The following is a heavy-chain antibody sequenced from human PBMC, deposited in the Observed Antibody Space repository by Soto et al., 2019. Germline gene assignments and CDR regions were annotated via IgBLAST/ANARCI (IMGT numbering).Heavy chain of an antibody. D-gene: IGHD3-9*01. J-gene: IGHJ3*02. Sequence: VQLLESGGGLVQPGGSLRLSCAASGFTFSSYAMSWVRQAPGKGLEWVSAISGSGGSTYYADSVKGRFTISRDNSKNTLYLQMNSPRAADTALYYCAKDSAAYYDILTLDAFAIWGQGTMVTVSS. CDR1: GFTFSSYA. V-gene: IGHV3-23*01. CDR2: ISGSGGST. CDR3: AKDSAAYYDILTLDAFAI.